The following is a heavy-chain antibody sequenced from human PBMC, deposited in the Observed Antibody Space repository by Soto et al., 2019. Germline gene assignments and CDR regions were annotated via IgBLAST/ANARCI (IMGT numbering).Heavy chain of an antibody. D-gene: IGHD3-9*01. CDR2: ISGSGGNT. CDR1: GFTFSTYA. Sequence: GGSLRLSCAASGFTFSTYAMSWVRQAPGKGLEWVSAISGSGGNTFYADSVKGRFTISRDSSKNTLYLQMSSLRAEDAAIYYCARDLRGVLRYFDWLPQWFFDYWGQGTLVTVSS. J-gene: IGHJ4*02. V-gene: IGHV3-23*01. CDR3: ARDLRGVLRYFDWLPQWFFDY.